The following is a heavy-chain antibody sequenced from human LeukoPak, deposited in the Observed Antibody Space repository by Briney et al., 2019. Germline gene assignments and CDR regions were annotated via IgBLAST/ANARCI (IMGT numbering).Heavy chain of an antibody. CDR2: IIPIFGIA. J-gene: IGHJ5*02. D-gene: IGHD6-6*01. V-gene: IGHV1-69*04. Sequence: SVKVSCKASGGTFSSYAISWVRQAPGQGLEWMGRIIPIFGIANYAQKFQGRVTITADKSTSTAYMELSSLRSEDTAVYYCARSRPNSSSSCAWFDPWGQGTLVTVSS. CDR3: ARSRPNSSSSCAWFDP. CDR1: GGTFSSYA.